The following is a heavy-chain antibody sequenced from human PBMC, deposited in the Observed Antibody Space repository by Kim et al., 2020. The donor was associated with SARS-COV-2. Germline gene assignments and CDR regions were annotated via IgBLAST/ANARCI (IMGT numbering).Heavy chain of an antibody. D-gene: IGHD1-26*01. V-gene: IGHV3-11*06. CDR3: ARDISGSYYNYYYYGMDV. Sequence: KGRFTISRDNAKNSLYLKMNSLRAEDTAVYYCARDISGSYYNYYYYGMDVWGQGTTVTVSS. J-gene: IGHJ6*02.